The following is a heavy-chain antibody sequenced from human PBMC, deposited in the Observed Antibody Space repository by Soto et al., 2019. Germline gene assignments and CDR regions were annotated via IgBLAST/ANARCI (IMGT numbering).Heavy chain of an antibody. V-gene: IGHV1-18*01. CDR2: ISAYNGNT. CDR3: ARDGAIVLVPAASNYYYGMDV. CDR1: GYTFTSYG. D-gene: IGHD2-2*01. J-gene: IGHJ6*02. Sequence: QVQLVQSGAEVKKPGASVKVSCKAFGYTFTSYGISWVRQAPGQGLEWMGWISAYNGNTNYAQKLQGRVTMTTDTSTSTAYMELRSLRSDDTAVYYCARDGAIVLVPAASNYYYGMDVWGQGTTVTVSS.